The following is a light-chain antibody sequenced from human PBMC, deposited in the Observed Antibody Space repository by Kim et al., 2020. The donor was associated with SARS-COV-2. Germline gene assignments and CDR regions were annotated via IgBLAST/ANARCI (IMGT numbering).Light chain of an antibody. CDR1: QSVSSN. Sequence: SPGEIDTLSCRASQSVSSNLVWYQQKPGQAPRLLIYGASTRATGIPARFSGSGSGTEFTLTISSLQSEDFAVYYCQQYNNWPPGTFGQGTKVDIK. CDR2: GAS. CDR3: QQYNNWPPGT. V-gene: IGKV3-15*01. J-gene: IGKJ1*01.